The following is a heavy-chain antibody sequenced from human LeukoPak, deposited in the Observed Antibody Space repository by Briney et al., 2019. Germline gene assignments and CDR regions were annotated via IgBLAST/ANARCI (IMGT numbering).Heavy chain of an antibody. CDR1: GFTVSSNY. V-gene: IGHV3-30*02. CDR3: AGSHYSCSGGSCYSELDP. J-gene: IGHJ5*02. CDR2: IRYDGSDK. D-gene: IGHD2-15*01. Sequence: GGSLRLSCAASGFTVSSNYMSWVRQAPGKGLEWVAFIRYDGSDKYYADSVKGRCTISRDTSKNTLSLQMNSLRAEDTALYYCAGSHYSCSGGSCYSELDPWGQGTLVTVSS.